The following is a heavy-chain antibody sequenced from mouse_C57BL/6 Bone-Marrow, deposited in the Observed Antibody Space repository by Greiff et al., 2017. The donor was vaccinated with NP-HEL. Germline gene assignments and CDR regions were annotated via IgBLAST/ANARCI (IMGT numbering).Heavy chain of an antibody. CDR1: GYAFSSSW. J-gene: IGHJ4*01. CDR2: IYPGDGDT. CDR3: ARRTTVVAGAMDY. V-gene: IGHV1-82*01. Sequence: QVQPKESGPELVKPGASVKISCKASGYAFSSSWMNWVKQRPGKGLEWIGRIYPGDGDTNYNGKFKGKATLTADKSSSTAYMQLSSLTSEDSAVYFCARRTTVVAGAMDYWGQGTSVTVSS. D-gene: IGHD1-1*01.